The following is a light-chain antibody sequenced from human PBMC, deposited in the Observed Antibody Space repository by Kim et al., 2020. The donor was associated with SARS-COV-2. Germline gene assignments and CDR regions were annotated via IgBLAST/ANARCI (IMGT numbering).Light chain of an antibody. CDR1: KLGEKY. Sequence: VSAGKTASITGSGDKLGEKYACWYQQKPGQSPVLVIYQDSKRPSGIPERFSGSNSGNTATLTISGTQAMDEADYYCQAWDSSTAWVFGGGTQLTVL. V-gene: IGLV3-1*01. J-gene: IGLJ3*02. CDR2: QDS. CDR3: QAWDSSTAWV.